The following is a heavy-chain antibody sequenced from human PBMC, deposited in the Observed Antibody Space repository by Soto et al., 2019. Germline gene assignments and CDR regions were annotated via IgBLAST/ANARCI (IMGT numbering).Heavy chain of an antibody. CDR1: GGSFSGYY. J-gene: IGHJ5*02. CDR2: INHSGST. CDR3: ARGCSGGSCYSPWFDP. D-gene: IGHD2-15*01. V-gene: IGHV4-34*01. Sequence: SETLSLTSAVYGGSFSGYYWSWIRQPPGKGLEWIGEINHSGSTNYNPSLKSRVTISVDTSKNQFSLKLSSVTAADTAVYYCARGCSGGSCYSPWFDPWGQGTLVTVSS.